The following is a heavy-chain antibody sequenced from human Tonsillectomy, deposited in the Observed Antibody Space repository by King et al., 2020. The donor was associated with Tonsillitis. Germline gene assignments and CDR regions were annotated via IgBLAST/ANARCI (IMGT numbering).Heavy chain of an antibody. J-gene: IGHJ6*02. CDR3: ARAYMAYCGGDCYSQDYYYGMDV. Sequence: QLVQSGAEVKKPGSSVKVSCKASGGTFSSYAISWVRQAPGQGLEWMGGIIPIFGTAKYAQQVQGRVAITADESTGTAYMELSSLRSEDTAVYYCARAYMAYCGGDCYSQDYYYGMDVWGQGTTVTVSS. CDR1: GGTFSSYA. D-gene: IGHD2-21*02. CDR2: IIPIFGTA. V-gene: IGHV1-69*01.